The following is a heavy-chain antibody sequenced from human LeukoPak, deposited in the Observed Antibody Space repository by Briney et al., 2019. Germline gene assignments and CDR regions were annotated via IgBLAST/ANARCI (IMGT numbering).Heavy chain of an antibody. CDR2: IRLDGSNE. J-gene: IGHJ4*02. V-gene: IGHV3-30*02. Sequence: KAGGSLRLSCAASGFTFSNYGMHWVRQAPGKGLEWVAFIRLDGSNEYHADSVKGRFTISRDNSKNTLYLQMNSLRAEDTAVYYCAKMVRGVTQTPFDYWGQGTLVSVSS. D-gene: IGHD3-10*01. CDR1: GFTFSNYG. CDR3: AKMVRGVTQTPFDY.